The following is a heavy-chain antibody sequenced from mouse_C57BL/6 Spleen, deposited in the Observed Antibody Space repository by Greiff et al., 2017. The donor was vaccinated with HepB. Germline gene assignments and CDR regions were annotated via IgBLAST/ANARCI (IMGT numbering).Heavy chain of an antibody. J-gene: IGHJ3*01. V-gene: IGHV1-18*01. CDR2: INPNNGGT. D-gene: IGHD2-2*01. CDR1: GYTFTDYN. CDR3: ARSGGYGYDWFAY. Sequence: VQLQQSGPELVKPGASVKIPCKASGYTFTDYNMDWVKQSHGKSLEWIGDINPNNGGTIYNQKFKGKATLTVDKSSSTAYMELRSLTSEDTAVYYCARSGGYGYDWFAYWGQGTLVTVSA.